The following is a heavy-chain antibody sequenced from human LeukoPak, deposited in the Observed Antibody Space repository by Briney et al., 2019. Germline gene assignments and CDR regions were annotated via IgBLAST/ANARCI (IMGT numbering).Heavy chain of an antibody. V-gene: IGHV4-4*07. CDR1: GVSINSRY. D-gene: IGHD3/OR15-3a*01. CDR3: ARRWTGENTFDI. J-gene: IGHJ3*02. CDR2: IYSSGST. Sequence: WETLSLTCIVSGVSINSRYWGWIRQPAGKGLEWIGHIYSSGSTYYNPSLKSRVTMSVDTSTNHFYLKLTSVSAGDTGLYYCARRWTGENTFDIWGQGTMVTVSS.